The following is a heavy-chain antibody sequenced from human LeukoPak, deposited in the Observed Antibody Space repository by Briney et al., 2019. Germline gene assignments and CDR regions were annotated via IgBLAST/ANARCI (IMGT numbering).Heavy chain of an antibody. CDR1: GGSISSSSYY. D-gene: IGHD3-3*01. CDR2: IYYSGST. CDR3: ASTAITIFGVVTSEFDY. J-gene: IGHJ4*02. V-gene: IGHV4-39*01. Sequence: SETLSLTCTVSGGSISSSSYYWGWIRQPPGKGLEWIGSIYYSGSTYYNPSLKSRVTISVDTSKNQFSLKLSSVTAADTAVYYCASTAITIFGVVTSEFDYWGREPWSPSPQ.